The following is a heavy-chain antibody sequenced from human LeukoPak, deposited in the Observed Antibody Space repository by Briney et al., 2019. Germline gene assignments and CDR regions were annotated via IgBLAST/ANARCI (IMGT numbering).Heavy chain of an antibody. CDR1: GGSISSFY. V-gene: IGHV4-59*01. J-gene: IGHJ4*02. D-gene: IGHD1-1*01. CDR2: IYYSGST. Sequence: SETLSLTCTVSGGSISSFYWSWIRRPPGKGLEWIGYIYYSGSTNYNPSLKSRVTISVDTSKNQFSLKLSSVTAADTAVYYCARGHISWYYFDYWGQGTLVTVSS. CDR3: ARGHISWYYFDY.